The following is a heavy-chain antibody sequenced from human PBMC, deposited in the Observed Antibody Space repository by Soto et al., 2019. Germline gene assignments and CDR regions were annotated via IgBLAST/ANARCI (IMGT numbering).Heavy chain of an antibody. CDR3: ARDCSSTSCYAYP. D-gene: IGHD2-2*01. CDR1: GYTFTGYA. Sequence: GASVKVSCKASGYTFTGYAMHWVRQAPGQRLEWMGWINAGNGNTKYSQKFQGRVTITRDTSASTAYMELSSLRSEDTAVYYCARDCSSTSCYAYPWGQGTLVTVSS. V-gene: IGHV1-3*01. J-gene: IGHJ5*02. CDR2: INAGNGNT.